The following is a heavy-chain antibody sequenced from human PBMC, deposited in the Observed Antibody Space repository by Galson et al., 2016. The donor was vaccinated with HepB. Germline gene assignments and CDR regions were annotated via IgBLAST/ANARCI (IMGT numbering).Heavy chain of an antibody. V-gene: IGHV1-46*01. CDR2: INPSGGTT. J-gene: IGHJ4*02. Sequence: SVKVSCKASGYTFTSYYMHWVRQAPGQGLEWMGIINPSGGTTSYAQKFRGRVTMTRDTSTSTVYMELSSLRSEDTAVYYCAREEWGSSWYGSHNYFDYWGQGTLVTVSS. CDR3: AREEWGSSWYGSHNYFDY. CDR1: GYTFTSYY. D-gene: IGHD6-13*01.